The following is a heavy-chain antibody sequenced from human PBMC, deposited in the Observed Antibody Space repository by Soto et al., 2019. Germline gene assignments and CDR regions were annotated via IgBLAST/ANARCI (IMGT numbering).Heavy chain of an antibody. CDR2: INIDGSST. V-gene: IGHV3-74*01. CDR3: ARSRDGYNFVGDC. D-gene: IGHD5-12*01. CDR1: GFTLSSYW. Sequence: EVQLVESGGGLVQPGGSLRLSCAASGFTLSSYWMHWVRRAPGKGLVWVSRINIDGSSTSYADSVKGRFTISRDNAKNTLYLQVNSLRAEDTAVYYCARSRDGYNFVGDCWGQGTLVTVSS. J-gene: IGHJ4*02.